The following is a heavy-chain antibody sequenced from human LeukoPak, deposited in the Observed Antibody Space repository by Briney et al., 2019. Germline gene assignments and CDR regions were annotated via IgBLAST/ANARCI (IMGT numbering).Heavy chain of an antibody. CDR3: AKDRSNYCSGGSCYSGFDF. V-gene: IGHV3-30*02. J-gene: IGHJ4*02. CDR1: GFTFSSYD. Sequence: GGSLRLSCAASGFTFSSYDMHWVRQAPGKGLEWVACIRDDGSNKHYGDSVKGRFTISRDNSKSTLYLQMNSLRVEDTAIYYCAKDRSNYCSGGSCYSGFDFWGQGTLVTVSS. D-gene: IGHD2-15*01. CDR2: IRDDGSNK.